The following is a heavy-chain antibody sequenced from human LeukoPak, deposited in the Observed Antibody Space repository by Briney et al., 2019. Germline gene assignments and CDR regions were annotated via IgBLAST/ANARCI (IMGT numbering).Heavy chain of an antibody. J-gene: IGHJ4*02. CDR2: ISTSGST. CDR1: SGSISSYY. V-gene: IGHV4-4*07. CDR3: ARVSTTGTTDY. D-gene: IGHD1-1*01. Sequence: SETLSLTCTVSSGSISSYYWSWIRQPAGKGLEWIGRISTSGSTNYNPSLQSRVTMSVDTSKNQFSLKLNSMTAADTAVYYCARVSTTGTTDYWGQGTLVTVSS.